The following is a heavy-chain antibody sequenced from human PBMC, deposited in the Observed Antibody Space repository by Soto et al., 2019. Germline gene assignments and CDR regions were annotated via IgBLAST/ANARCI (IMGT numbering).Heavy chain of an antibody. CDR3: ARVISYYDILTGPNYYYYMDV. CDR2: IYHSGST. J-gene: IGHJ6*03. V-gene: IGHV4-4*02. Sequence: SETLSLTCAVSSGSISSSNWWSWVRQPPGKGLEWIGEIYHSGSTNYNPSLKSRVTISVDKSKNQFSLKLSSVTAADTAVYYCARVISYYDILTGPNYYYYMDVWGKGTTVTVSS. CDR1: SGSISSSNW. D-gene: IGHD3-9*01.